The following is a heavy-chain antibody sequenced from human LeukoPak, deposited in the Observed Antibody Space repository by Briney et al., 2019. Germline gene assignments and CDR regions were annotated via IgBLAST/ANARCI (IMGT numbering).Heavy chain of an antibody. J-gene: IGHJ5*02. CDR1: GYTFTSYA. V-gene: IGHV1-3*01. CDR3: ARDRYCGSTSCQGVGWFDP. CDR2: INAGNGNT. Sequence: ASVKVSCKASGYTFTSYAMHWVRQAPGQRLEWMGWINAGNGNTKYSQKFQGRVTITRDTSASTAYMELSSLRSEDTAVYYCARDRYCGSTSCQGVGWFDPWGQGTLVTVSS. D-gene: IGHD2-2*01.